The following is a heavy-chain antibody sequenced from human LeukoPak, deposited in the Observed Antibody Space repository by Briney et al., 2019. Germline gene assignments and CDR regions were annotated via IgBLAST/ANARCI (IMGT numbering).Heavy chain of an antibody. CDR3: AKDRRYSSGWDYYYYYGMDV. CDR2: ISYDGSNK. CDR1: GFTFSSYG. J-gene: IGHJ6*02. Sequence: GRSLRLSCAASGFTFSSYGMHWVRQAPGKGLEWVAVISYDGSNKYYADSVKGRFTISRDNSKNTLYLQMNSLRAEDTAVYYCAKDRRYSSGWDYYYYYGMDVWGQGTTVTVSS. V-gene: IGHV3-30*18. D-gene: IGHD6-19*01.